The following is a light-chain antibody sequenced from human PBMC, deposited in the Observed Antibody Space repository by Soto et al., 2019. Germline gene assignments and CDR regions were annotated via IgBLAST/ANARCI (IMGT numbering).Light chain of an antibody. J-gene: IGKJ2*01. V-gene: IGKV2-24*01. CDR3: MQVTHFPYT. Sequence: DIVMTQTPLFSPVTLGQPASISCRSSQSLVHSDGNPYLSWLQQRPGQPPRLLIYKISNRFFGVPDRFSGSGAGTDFTLRISRVEAEDVGIYYCMQVTHFPYTFGQGSKLEI. CDR2: KIS. CDR1: QSLVHSDGNPY.